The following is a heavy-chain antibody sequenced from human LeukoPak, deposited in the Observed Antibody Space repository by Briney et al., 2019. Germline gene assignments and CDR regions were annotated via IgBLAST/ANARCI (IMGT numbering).Heavy chain of an antibody. J-gene: IGHJ6*03. CDR2: IYTSGST. Sequence: SETLSLTCTVSGGSISSSSYYWSWIRQPAGKGLEWIGRIYTSGSTNYNPSLKSRVTMSVDTSKNQFSLKLSSVTAEDTAVYYCAKEDISGSYYFNYYYYMDVWGKGTTVTVSS. D-gene: IGHD1-26*01. CDR3: AKEDISGSYYFNYYYYMDV. CDR1: GGSISSSSYY. V-gene: IGHV4-61*02.